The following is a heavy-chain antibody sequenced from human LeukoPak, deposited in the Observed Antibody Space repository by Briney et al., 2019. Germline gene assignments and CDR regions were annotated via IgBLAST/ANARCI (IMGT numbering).Heavy chain of an antibody. V-gene: IGHV3-21*01. CDR2: ISSSSSYI. CDR3: ARVGIGIAPYYYMDV. Sequence: GGSLRLPCAASGFTFSSYSMNWVRQAPGKGLEWVSSISSSSSYIYYADSVKGRFTISRDNAKNSLYLQMNSLRAEDTAVYYCARVGIGIAPYYYMDVWGKGTTVTVSS. J-gene: IGHJ6*03. CDR1: GFTFSSYS. D-gene: IGHD6-13*01.